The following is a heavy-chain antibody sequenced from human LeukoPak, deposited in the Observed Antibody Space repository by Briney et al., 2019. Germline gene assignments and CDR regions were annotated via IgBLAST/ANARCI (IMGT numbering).Heavy chain of an antibody. CDR2: IKQDGSEK. Sequence: GGSLRLSCSASEFTFSNFWMSWVRQAPGKGPEWVANIKQDGSEKYYVDSVKGRFTISRDNAETSLHLQMNSLRAEDTAVYYCARDFTAMVRNWGQGTLVTVSS. J-gene: IGHJ4*02. D-gene: IGHD5-18*01. CDR1: EFTFSNFW. CDR3: ARDFTAMVRN. V-gene: IGHV3-7*01.